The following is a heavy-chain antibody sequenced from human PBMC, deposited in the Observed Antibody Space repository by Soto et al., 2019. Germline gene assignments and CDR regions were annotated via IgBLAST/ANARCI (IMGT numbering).Heavy chain of an antibody. J-gene: IGHJ6*02. CDR3: ASLGYCSSTSCYTVPYYYYGMDV. V-gene: IGHV1-2*02. CDR2: INPNSGGT. Sequence: ASVKVSCKASGYTFTGYYMHWVRQAPGQGLEWMGWINPNSGGTNYAQKFQGRVTMTRDTAISTAYMELSRLRSDDTAVYYCASLGYCSSTSCYTVPYYYYGMDVWGQGTTVTVSS. CDR1: GYTFTGYY. D-gene: IGHD2-2*02.